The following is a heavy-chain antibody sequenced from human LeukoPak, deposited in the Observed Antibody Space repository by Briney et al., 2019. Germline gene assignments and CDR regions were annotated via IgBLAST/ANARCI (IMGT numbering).Heavy chain of an antibody. CDR2: ISGSGDNT. CDR3: AKERSSGVYRLFDY. CDR1: GFTFSTYA. J-gene: IGHJ4*02. Sequence: GGSLRLSCAASGFTFSTYAMNWVRQAPGKGLKWVSGISGSGDNTYYTDSVKGRFTISRDNSKDTLYLQMNSLRAEDTAVYYCAKERSSGVYRLFDYWGQGTLSPSPQ. D-gene: IGHD3-22*01. V-gene: IGHV3-23*01.